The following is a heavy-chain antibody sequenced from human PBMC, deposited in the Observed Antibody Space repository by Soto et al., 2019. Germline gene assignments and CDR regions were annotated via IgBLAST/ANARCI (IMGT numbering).Heavy chain of an antibody. CDR3: AKEYCSSTSCYPNHAYYYYYMDV. CDR2: ISWNSGSI. CDR1: GFTFDDYA. D-gene: IGHD2-2*01. V-gene: IGHV3-9*01. J-gene: IGHJ6*03. Sequence: GGSLRLSCAASGFTFDDYAMHWVRQAPGKGLEWVSGISWNSGSIGYADSVKGRFTISRDNAKNSLYLQMNSLRAEDTALYYCAKEYCSSTSCYPNHAYYYYYMDVWGKGTTVTVSS.